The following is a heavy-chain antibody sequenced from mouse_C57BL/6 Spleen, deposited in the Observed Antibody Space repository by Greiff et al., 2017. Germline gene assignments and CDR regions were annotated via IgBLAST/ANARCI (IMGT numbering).Heavy chain of an antibody. D-gene: IGHD1-1*01. CDR2: IHPSDSDT. CDR3: AIRGVTTVIADYFDD. Sequence: QVQLQQPGAELVKPGASVKVSCKASGYTFTSDWMHWVKQRPGQGLEWIGRIHPSDSDTNYNPKFKGKATLTVDTSSSTAYLQLSSLTSEDSAVYYCAIRGVTTVIADYFDDWGQGTTVTVSS. V-gene: IGHV1-74*01. J-gene: IGHJ2*01. CDR1: GYTFTSDW.